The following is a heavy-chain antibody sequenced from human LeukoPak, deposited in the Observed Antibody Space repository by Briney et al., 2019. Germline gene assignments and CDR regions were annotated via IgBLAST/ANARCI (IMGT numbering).Heavy chain of an antibody. D-gene: IGHD2-2*02. V-gene: IGHV3-30*03. CDR3: ARDKGYCSSTSCYNYFQH. CDR2: ISYDGSNK. CDR1: GFIFSSYG. Sequence: GGSLRLSCAASGFIFSSYGMHWVRQAPGKGLEWVAVISYDGSNKYYADSVKGRFTISRDNAKNSLYLQMNSLRAEDTAVYYCARDKGYCSSTSCYNYFQHWGQGTLVTVSS. J-gene: IGHJ1*01.